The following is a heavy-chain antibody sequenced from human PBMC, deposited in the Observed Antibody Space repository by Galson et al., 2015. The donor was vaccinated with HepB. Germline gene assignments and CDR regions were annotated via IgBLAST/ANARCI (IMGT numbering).Heavy chain of an antibody. J-gene: IGHJ6*03. CDR2: IGSTSTYI. CDR3: AREEAAPTMDA. Sequence: SLRLSCAASGFAFSTYSMNWVRQAPGKGLEWVSSIGSTSTYIYYADSVKGRFTISRDNAKKSLYLQMDSLRAEDTAVYYCAREEAAPTMDAWGKGTTVTVSS. CDR1: GFAFSTYS. V-gene: IGHV3-21*01.